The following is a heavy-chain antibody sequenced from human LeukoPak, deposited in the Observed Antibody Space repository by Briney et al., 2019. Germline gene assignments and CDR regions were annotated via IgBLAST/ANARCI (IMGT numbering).Heavy chain of an antibody. CDR3: ARGRGFMTTVTTHYYYGMDV. V-gene: IGHV4-34*01. D-gene: IGHD4-17*01. J-gene: IGHJ6*02. CDR2: INHSGST. CDR1: GGSFSGYY. Sequence: SETLSLTCAVYGGSFSGYYWSWIRQPPGKGLEWIGEINHSGSTNYNPSLKSRVTISVDTPKNQFSLKLSSVTAADTAVYYCARGRGFMTTVTTHYYYGMDVWGQGTTVTVSS.